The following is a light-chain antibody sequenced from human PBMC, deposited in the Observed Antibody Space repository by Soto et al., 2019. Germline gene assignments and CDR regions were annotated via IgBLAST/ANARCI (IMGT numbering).Light chain of an antibody. CDR1: QSVHSW. Sequence: DIEAIESPPTFSPYAGDRVPISCRATQSVHSWLAWNQQKPGKAPKIRRYEASSLERGVPSRFSASGSGTDFRLTISGLQPDDYATYYCQQYEIYTWTLGQGTKVDIK. V-gene: IGKV1-5*01. CDR3: QQYEIYTWT. CDR2: EAS. J-gene: IGKJ1*01.